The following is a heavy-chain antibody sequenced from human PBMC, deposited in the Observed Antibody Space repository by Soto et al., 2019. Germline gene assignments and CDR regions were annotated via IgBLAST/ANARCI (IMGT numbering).Heavy chain of an antibody. D-gene: IGHD2-21*01. V-gene: IGHV4-59*08. Sequence: QVQLQESGPGLVKPSETLSLTCTVSGCSISSYYWSWIRQPPGKGLEWIGYINYSGSTNYNPSLKSRVTISVDTSKNQFSLKLSSVTAADTAVYYCARHLLWDWFDPWGQGTLVTVSS. J-gene: IGHJ5*02. CDR2: INYSGST. CDR1: GCSISSYY. CDR3: ARHLLWDWFDP.